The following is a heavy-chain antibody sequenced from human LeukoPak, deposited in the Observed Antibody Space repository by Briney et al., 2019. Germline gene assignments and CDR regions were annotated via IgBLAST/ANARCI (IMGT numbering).Heavy chain of an antibody. CDR1: GFTLSSYG. CDR2: ISGIGGST. Sequence: GGSLRLSCAASGFTLSSYGMSWVRQAPGKGLEWVSVISGIGGSTYYADSVKGRFTLSRDTHQNTLYLQMNNLRGEDTAVYYCASWRWLQLYYFDHWGQGTLVTVSS. J-gene: IGHJ4*02. D-gene: IGHD5-24*01. V-gene: IGHV3-23*01. CDR3: ASWRWLQLYYFDH.